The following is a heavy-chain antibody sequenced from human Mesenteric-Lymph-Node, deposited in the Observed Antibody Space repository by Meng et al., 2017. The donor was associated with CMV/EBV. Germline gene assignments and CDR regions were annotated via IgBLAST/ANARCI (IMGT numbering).Heavy chain of an antibody. D-gene: IGHD3-22*01. Sequence: GESLKISCATSGFTFDDYGMSWVRQAPGKTLEWVSGINWSGGSIDYADSVRGRFTISRDNGKKSLYLQMNSLRAEDTAFYHCVRLASRGYLYHFDYWGQGTLVTVSS. V-gene: IGHV3-20*01. CDR1: GFTFDDYG. CDR2: INWSGGSI. CDR3: VRLASRGYLYHFDY. J-gene: IGHJ4*02.